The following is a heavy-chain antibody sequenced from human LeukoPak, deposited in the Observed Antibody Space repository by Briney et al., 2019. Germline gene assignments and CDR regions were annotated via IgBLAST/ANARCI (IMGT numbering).Heavy chain of an antibody. CDR2: IKLNGDT. CDR1: GGSFSGYY. J-gene: IGHJ5*02. D-gene: IGHD2-2*01. V-gene: IGHV4-34*01. CDR3: ARGRVVPVVPLNWFDP. Sequence: SETLSLTCAVYGGSFSGYYWSWIRQPPGKGLEWIGEIKLNGDTNYNPSLKSRVTMSVDTSKNQFSLNLSSVTAADTAIYYCARGRVVPVVPLNWFDPWGQGILVTVSS.